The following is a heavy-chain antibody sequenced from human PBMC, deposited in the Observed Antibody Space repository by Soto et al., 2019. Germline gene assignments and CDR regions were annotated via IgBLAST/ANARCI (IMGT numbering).Heavy chain of an antibody. J-gene: IGHJ4*02. D-gene: IGHD3-16*02. Sequence: QVQLVQSGAEVKKPGDSVKVSCKTSGFTFTNYGITWLRQAPGQGLEWMGWIKTSSDNTNYAQKLQGRVTLTTDTSTNTAYMELRSLRSDDTAVYYCARGSWGSIVFEYWGQGTLVTVSS. CDR1: GFTFTNYG. V-gene: IGHV1-18*01. CDR3: ARGSWGSIVFEY. CDR2: IKTSSDNT.